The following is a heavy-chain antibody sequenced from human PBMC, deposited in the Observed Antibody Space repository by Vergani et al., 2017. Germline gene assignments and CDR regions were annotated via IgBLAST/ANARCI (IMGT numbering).Heavy chain of an antibody. CDR2: ISYDGSNK. CDR3: ARXPLRNYYDSSGYSISPEY. J-gene: IGHJ4*02. V-gene: IGHV3-30-3*01. Sequence: QVQLVESGGGVVQPGRSLRLSCAASGFTFSSYAMHWVRQAPGKGLEWVAVISYDGSNKYYADSVKGRFTISRDNSKNTLYLQMNSLRAEDTAVYYCARXPLRNYYDSSGYSISPEYWGQGTLVTVSS. D-gene: IGHD3-22*01. CDR1: GFTFSSYA.